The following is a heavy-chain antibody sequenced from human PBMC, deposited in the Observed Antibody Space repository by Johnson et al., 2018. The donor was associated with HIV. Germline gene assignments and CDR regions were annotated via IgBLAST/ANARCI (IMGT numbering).Heavy chain of an antibody. D-gene: IGHD2-21*02. J-gene: IGHJ3*02. CDR2: IYSGEST. CDR3: ARDHRAYCGGDCYSDAFDI. Sequence: VQLVESGGGLVQPGGSLRLSCAASGFTVRSNYMSWVRQAPGKGLEWVSVIYSGESTYYADSVRGRFTISRDNSKNTLYLQMNSLRAEDTAVYYCARDHRAYCGGDCYSDAFDIWGQGTMVTVSS. CDR1: GFTVRSNY. V-gene: IGHV3-66*01.